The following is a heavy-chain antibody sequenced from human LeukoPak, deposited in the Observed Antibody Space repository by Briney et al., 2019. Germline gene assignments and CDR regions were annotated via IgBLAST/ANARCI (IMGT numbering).Heavy chain of an antibody. CDR1: GYTFTGYY. CDR2: INPNSGGT. CDR3: ARVVYFDWLLTYYFDY. Sequence: ASVKVSCKASGYTFTGYYMHWVRQAPGQGLEWMGWINPNSGGTNYAQKFQGRVTMTRDTSISTAYMELSRLRSDDTAVYYCARVVYFDWLLTYYFDYWGQGTLVTVSS. V-gene: IGHV1-2*02. J-gene: IGHJ4*02. D-gene: IGHD3-9*01.